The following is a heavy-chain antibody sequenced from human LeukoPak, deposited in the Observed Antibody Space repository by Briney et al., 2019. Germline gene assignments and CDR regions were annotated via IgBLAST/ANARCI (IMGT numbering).Heavy chain of an antibody. D-gene: IGHD3-22*01. V-gene: IGHV3-23*01. CDR1: GFTFSSYA. CDR3: AKDGNVVVIAYFDY. Sequence: PGGSLRLSCAASGFTFSSYAMSWVRQAPGKGLEWVSTISGSGGSTYYADSVKGRFTISRDNSKNTLYLQMNSLRAEDTAVYYCAKDGNVVVIAYFDYWGRGTLVTVSS. CDR2: ISGSGGST. J-gene: IGHJ4*02.